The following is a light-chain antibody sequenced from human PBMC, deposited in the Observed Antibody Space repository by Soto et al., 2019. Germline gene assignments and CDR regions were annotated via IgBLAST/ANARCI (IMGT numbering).Light chain of an antibody. Sequence: EIVLTQSPATLSLSPGERATLSCRASQSVSSYLAWYQQKPGQAPRLLIYDASNRATGIPARFSGSGSGTDFTLTISSLEPEDFAVYYCQKRSNWLGIFGPGTKVAIK. CDR2: DAS. J-gene: IGKJ3*01. V-gene: IGKV3-11*01. CDR1: QSVSSY. CDR3: QKRSNWLGI.